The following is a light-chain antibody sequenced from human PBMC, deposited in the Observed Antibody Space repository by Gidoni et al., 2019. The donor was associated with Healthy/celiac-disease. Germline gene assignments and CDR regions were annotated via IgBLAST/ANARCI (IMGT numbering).Light chain of an antibody. V-gene: IGKV1-39*01. CDR3: QLGYHPLI. Sequence: DIQMTQSPSSLSASVGDTVTISCRARQSISAYVDLQQQQPGTAPKLLIYASTTLQSGVPSSFSGSGSGTDFTLTIASLQPEDFATYYCQLGYHPLIFGPGTKVEIK. J-gene: IGKJ3*01. CDR2: AST. CDR1: QSISAY.